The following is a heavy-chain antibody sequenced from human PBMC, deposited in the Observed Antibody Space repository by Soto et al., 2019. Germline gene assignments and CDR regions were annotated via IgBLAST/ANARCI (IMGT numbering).Heavy chain of an antibody. J-gene: IGHJ4*02. CDR3: ARRKYLDY. CDR2: IRSNTYGGGTT. Sequence: EVPLVESGGDLVQPGRSLRLSCTTSGFTFGDYAMSWFRQAPGKGLEWVGYIRSNTYGGGTTEYAASVKGRFTISRDDSKRVAVLQLNSLESEYTTVYHSARRKYLDYSGQGTLVTVSS. CDR1: GFTFGDYA. V-gene: IGHV3-49*03.